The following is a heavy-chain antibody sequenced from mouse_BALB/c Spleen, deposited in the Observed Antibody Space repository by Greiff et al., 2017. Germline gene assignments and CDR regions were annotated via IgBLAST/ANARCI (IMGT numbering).Heavy chain of an antibody. CDR1: GFNIKDTY. V-gene: IGHV14-3*02. J-gene: IGHJ1*01. Sequence: VQLKQSGAELVKPGASVKLSCTASGFNIKDTYMHWVKQRPEQGLEWIGRIDPANGNTKYDPKFQGKATITADTSSNTAYLQLSSLTSEDTAVYYCARDYGSRGYVDVWGAGTTVTVSS. D-gene: IGHD1-1*01. CDR2: IDPANGNT. CDR3: ARDYGSRGYVDV.